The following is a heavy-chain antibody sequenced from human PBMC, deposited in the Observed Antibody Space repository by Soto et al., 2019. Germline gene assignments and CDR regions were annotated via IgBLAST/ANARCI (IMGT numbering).Heavy chain of an antibody. V-gene: IGHV3-15*01. CDR3: TTERFASTVDS. CDR2: IRSKNAGGTT. Sequence: PGGSLRLSCTASGFTFSDAWMSWVRQAPGKGLEWVGRIRSKNAGGTTDYAAHVKGRFTISRDDSENTLYLQMNSLKIEETAVYYCTTERFASTVDSWGQGTPVTVSS. J-gene: IGHJ4*02. CDR1: GFTFSDAW. D-gene: IGHD2-2*01.